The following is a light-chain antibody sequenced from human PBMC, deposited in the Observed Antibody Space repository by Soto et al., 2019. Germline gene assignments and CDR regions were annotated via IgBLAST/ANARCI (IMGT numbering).Light chain of an antibody. Sequence: QSALTQPASVSGSPGQSITISCTGTSSDVGSYNLVSWYQQHPGKAPKLMIYVGSKRPSGVSNRFSGSKSGNTASLTISGLQAEDEADYYCCSYAGSSTLRVFGTGTKLTVL. CDR3: CSYAGSSTLRV. CDR2: VGS. J-gene: IGLJ1*01. CDR1: SSDVGSYNL. V-gene: IGLV2-23*01.